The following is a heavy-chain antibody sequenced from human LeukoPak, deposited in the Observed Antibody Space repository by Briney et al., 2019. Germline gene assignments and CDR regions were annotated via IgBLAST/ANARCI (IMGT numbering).Heavy chain of an antibody. Sequence: SGGSLRLSCAASALRFSSFAMTWVRQVPGKGLEWVSGIHGSGETTYYADSVKGRFTISRDNSKNTLYLQMNSLRAEDTAVYYCAKVMGGSWFGDGIDYWGQGTLVTVSS. V-gene: IGHV3-23*01. CDR2: IHGSGETT. CDR1: ALRFSSFA. CDR3: AKVMGGSWFGDGIDY. J-gene: IGHJ4*02. D-gene: IGHD3-10*01.